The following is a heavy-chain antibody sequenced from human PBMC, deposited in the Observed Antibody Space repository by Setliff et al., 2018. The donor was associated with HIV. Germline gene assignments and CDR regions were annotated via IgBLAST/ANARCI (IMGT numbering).Heavy chain of an antibody. CDR3: ARSPSNHMTEAGKKKTYYYYYMDV. CDR2: VHNSGGT. D-gene: IGHD6-13*01. Sequence: ETLSLTCTVSGGSISTNSYYWGWIRQSPGKGLEWVGNVHNSGGTNYNPSLKSRVAMSIDTSKNHFSLKLTSVTAADTAVYYCARSPSNHMTEAGKKKTYYYYYMDVWGKGTTVTVSS. J-gene: IGHJ6*03. CDR1: GGSISTNSYY. V-gene: IGHV4-39*02.